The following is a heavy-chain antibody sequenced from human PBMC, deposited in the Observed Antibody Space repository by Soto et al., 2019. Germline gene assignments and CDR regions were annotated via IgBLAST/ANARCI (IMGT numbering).Heavy chain of an antibody. CDR1: GYRFSSYW. Sequence: GESLKISCKGSGYRFSSYWIAGVRQMPGKGLEWMGIIYPGDSDTIYSPSFQGQVTFSADKSTSTAYLQWSSLKASDSAMYYCARQGSNGAYYYYGMDVWGQGTTVTVSS. J-gene: IGHJ6*02. D-gene: IGHD2-8*01. V-gene: IGHV5-51*01. CDR3: ARQGSNGAYYYYGMDV. CDR2: IYPGDSDT.